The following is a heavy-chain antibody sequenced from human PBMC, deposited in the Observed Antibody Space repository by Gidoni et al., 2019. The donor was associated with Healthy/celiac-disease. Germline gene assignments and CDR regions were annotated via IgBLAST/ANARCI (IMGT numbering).Heavy chain of an antibody. V-gene: IGHV3-30*18. CDR3: AKDLGYCSSTSCYTRGYYYYGMDV. CDR1: VSTFSRYC. D-gene: IGHD2-2*01. CDR2: ISYDGSNK. J-gene: IGHJ6*02. Sequence: VQLVQFGGGVAQPGRSLRLSCAASVSTFSRYCIHWLRPPPGKGLEWVAVISYDGSNKYYADSVKGRFTISRDNSKNTLYLQMNSLRAEDTAVYYCAKDLGYCSSTSCYTRGYYYYGMDVWGQGTTVTVSS.